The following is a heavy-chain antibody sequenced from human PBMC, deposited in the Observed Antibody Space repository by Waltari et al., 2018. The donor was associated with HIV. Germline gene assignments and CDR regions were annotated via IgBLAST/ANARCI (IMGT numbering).Heavy chain of an antibody. J-gene: IGHJ6*02. Sequence: EVHLMESGGGLVKPGRSLRLSCRGSGFTFGAYGLIWFRQAPGKGLEWVGFITSEAYGGTAEYAASVTGRFTISREDSKSTAYMQMNRLESEDTGVYFCSRPSGPLHSYGMDVWGQGTTVIVSS. CDR2: ITSEAYGGTA. CDR1: GFTFGAYG. CDR3: SRPSGPLHSYGMDV. D-gene: IGHD1-26*01. V-gene: IGHV3-49*05.